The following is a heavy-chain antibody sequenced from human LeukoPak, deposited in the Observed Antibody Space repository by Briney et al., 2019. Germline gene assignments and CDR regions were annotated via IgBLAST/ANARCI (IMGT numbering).Heavy chain of an antibody. J-gene: IGHJ4*02. CDR1: GFTFSSYE. V-gene: IGHV3-48*01. Sequence: GGSLRLSCAASGFTFSSYEMNWVRQAPGKGLEWVSYISSSSSMIYNADSVKGRFTISRDNAKNSLYLQMNSLRAEDTAVYLCTRGTWSGYYNFDYWGRGTLVTVSS. CDR3: TRGTWSGYYNFDY. D-gene: IGHD3-3*01. CDR2: ISSSSSMI.